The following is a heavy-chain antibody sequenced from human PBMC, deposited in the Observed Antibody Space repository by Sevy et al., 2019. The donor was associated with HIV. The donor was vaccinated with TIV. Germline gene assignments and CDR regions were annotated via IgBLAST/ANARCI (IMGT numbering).Heavy chain of an antibody. CDR3: ATSSPAYKTGTTGRLVLGFDL. CDR1: GGSISSSSYY. CDR2: IFYSGST. Sequence: SETLSLTCTVSGGSISSSSYYWGWIRQPPGKGLEWIGSIFYSGSTYYNPSLRSRVTVSLDTSKNQFSLKLSSVTASDTAVYYCATSSPAYKTGTTGRLVLGFDLWGQGTLVTVSS. J-gene: IGHJ5*02. D-gene: IGHD1-7*01. V-gene: IGHV4-39*01.